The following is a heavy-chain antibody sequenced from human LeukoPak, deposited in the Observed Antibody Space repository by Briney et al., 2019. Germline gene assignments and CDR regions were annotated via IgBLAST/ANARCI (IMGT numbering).Heavy chain of an antibody. CDR2: IYYSGTT. Sequence: PSETLSLTCTVSGGSISSHYWSWIRQPPGKGLEWIGYIYYSGTTNYNPSLKSRVTISVDTSKNQFSLKLSSVTAADTAVYYCARGVYIAAAQYGYWGQGTLVSVSS. D-gene: IGHD6-13*01. CDR1: GGSISSHY. CDR3: ARGVYIAAAQYGY. V-gene: IGHV4-59*11. J-gene: IGHJ4*02.